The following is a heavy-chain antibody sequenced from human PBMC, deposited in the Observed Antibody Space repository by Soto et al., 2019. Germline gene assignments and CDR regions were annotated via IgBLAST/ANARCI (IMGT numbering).Heavy chain of an antibody. J-gene: IGHJ4*02. CDR3: VRDKRTISGIFPGY. D-gene: IGHD1-1*01. CDR2: SSYDGRET. CDR1: DFDCSIYC. Sequence: LXLSCAASDFDCSIYCIHWVRQAPGKGLEWVAASSYDGRETFYADSAKGRFTVSKEMSKNTVHLQMNNVRAEDTAVYYCVRDKRTISGIFPGYWGQGTQVTVSS. V-gene: IGHV3-30*03.